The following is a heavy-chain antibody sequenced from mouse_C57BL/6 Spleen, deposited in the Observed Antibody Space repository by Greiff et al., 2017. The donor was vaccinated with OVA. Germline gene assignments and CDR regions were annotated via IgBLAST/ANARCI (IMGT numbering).Heavy chain of an antibody. J-gene: IGHJ3*01. D-gene: IGHD2-5*01. CDR1: GYTFTDYN. CDR3: GGSNYPWFAY. V-gene: IGHV1-22*01. Sequence: VQLQQSGPELVKPGASVKMSCKASGYTFTDYNMHWVKQSHGKSLEWIGYINPNNGGTSYNQKFKGKATLTVNKSSSTAYMELRSLASEEFEVYSSGGSNYPWFAYWGQGTLVTVSA. CDR2: INPNNGGT.